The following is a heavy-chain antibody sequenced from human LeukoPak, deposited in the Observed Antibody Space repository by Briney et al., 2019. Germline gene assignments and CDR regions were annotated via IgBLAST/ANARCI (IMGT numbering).Heavy chain of an antibody. J-gene: IGHJ4*02. CDR2: INGGGGNT. Sequence: GGSLRLSCAASGFTFNSYVMSWVRQAPGKGLEWVSAINGGGGNTYYADSVKGRFTISRDNSKNTLYLQMNSLRPEDSALYYCARDGGGGYNQIDSWGQGTLVAVSS. V-gene: IGHV3-23*01. CDR1: GFTFNSYV. CDR3: ARDGGGGYNQIDS. D-gene: IGHD5-24*01.